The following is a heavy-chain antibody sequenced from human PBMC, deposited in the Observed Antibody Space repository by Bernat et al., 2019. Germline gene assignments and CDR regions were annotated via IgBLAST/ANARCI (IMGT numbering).Heavy chain of an antibody. J-gene: IGHJ3*02. CDR2: ISYDGSNK. CDR1: GFTFSSYG. Sequence: QVQLVESGGGVVQPGRSLRLSCAASGFTFSSYGMHWVRQAPGKGLEWVAVISYDGSNKYYADSVKGRFTISRDNSKNTLYLQINSLRAEDTAVYYCAASGGRRNDAFDIWGQGTMVTVSS. V-gene: IGHV3-30*03. CDR3: AASGGRRNDAFDI. D-gene: IGHD1-14*01.